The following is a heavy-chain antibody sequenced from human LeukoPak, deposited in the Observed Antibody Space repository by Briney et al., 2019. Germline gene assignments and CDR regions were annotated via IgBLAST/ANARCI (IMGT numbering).Heavy chain of an antibody. J-gene: IGHJ3*02. CDR1: GGSVSNSNYC. Sequence: PSETLSLTCTVSGGSVSNSNYCWGWIRQPPGKQLEWIGSIDYSGRPLYNPSLKSRVTISVDTSKNQFSLKLSSVTAADTAVYYCARPLDCNYGGTAFDIWGQGTMVTVSS. CDR3: ARPLDCNYGGTAFDI. D-gene: IGHD4-23*01. V-gene: IGHV4-39*01. CDR2: IDYSGRP.